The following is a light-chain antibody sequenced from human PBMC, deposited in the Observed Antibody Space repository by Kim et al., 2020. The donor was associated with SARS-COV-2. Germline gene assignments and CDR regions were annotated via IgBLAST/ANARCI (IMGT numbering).Light chain of an antibody. Sequence: GQSVTISCTGTTSDVVNYNYVSWYQQRPGKAPKLLIYDVSERPSGVPDRFSGSRSGNSASLAISGLQAADEVDYYCSSYAVNYTILFGGGTQLTVL. J-gene: IGLJ2*01. CDR2: DVS. CDR1: TSDVVNYNY. CDR3: SSYAVNYTIL. V-gene: IGLV2-11*03.